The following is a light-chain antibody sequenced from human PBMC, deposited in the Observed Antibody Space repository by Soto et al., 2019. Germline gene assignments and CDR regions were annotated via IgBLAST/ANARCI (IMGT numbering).Light chain of an antibody. Sequence: EIVMTQSPATLSVSPGERATLSCRASQTVTGALAWYQQKPGQAPRLLLYGASTRATGVPDRFSGSGSGTDFTLTISSLQSEDFADYYCQQYNDWPPYTFGQGTNVEIK. J-gene: IGKJ2*01. CDR2: GAS. CDR3: QQYNDWPPYT. V-gene: IGKV3-15*01. CDR1: QTVTGA.